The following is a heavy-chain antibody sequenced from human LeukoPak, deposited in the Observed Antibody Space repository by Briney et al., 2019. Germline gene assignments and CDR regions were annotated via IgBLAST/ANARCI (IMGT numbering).Heavy chain of an antibody. Sequence: ASVKVSCKASGYNFITYGFSWVRQAPGQGLEWMGGIIPIFGTANYAQKFQGRVTITADESTSTAYMELRSLRSDDTAVYYCARDHDGGYYYDSSGYQPSFDYWGQGTLVTVSS. CDR3: ARDHDGGYYYDSSGYQPSFDY. V-gene: IGHV1-69*13. J-gene: IGHJ4*02. D-gene: IGHD3-22*01. CDR1: GYNFITYG. CDR2: IIPIFGTA.